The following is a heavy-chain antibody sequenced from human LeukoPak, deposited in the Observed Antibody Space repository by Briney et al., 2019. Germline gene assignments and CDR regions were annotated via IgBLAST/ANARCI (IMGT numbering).Heavy chain of an antibody. Sequence: PGGSLRLSCAASGFTFSLYWMSWVRQAPGKGLEWVASIKQDGSERYFVDSVKGRFTISRDNAKNSLYLQMNSLRAEHTAVYYCARVHLIAAAGTFDYWGQGTLVSVSS. CDR1: GFTFSLYW. CDR2: IKQDGSER. CDR3: ARVHLIAAAGTFDY. D-gene: IGHD6-13*01. V-gene: IGHV3-7*01. J-gene: IGHJ4*02.